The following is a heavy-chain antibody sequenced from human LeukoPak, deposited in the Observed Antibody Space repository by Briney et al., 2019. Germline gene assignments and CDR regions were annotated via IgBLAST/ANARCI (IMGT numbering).Heavy chain of an antibody. J-gene: IGHJ5*02. CDR2: MNPNSGNT. V-gene: IGHV1-8*01. D-gene: IGHD4-17*01. CDR1: GYTFTSYD. Sequence: EASVKVSCKASGYTFTSYDINWVRQATGQGLEWMGWMNPNSGNTGYAQKFQGRVTMTRDTSISTAYMELSSLRSDDTAVYYCARAQFKYGDYGENFHFNWLDPWGQGTLIMVSS. CDR3: ARAQFKYGDYGENFHFNWLDP.